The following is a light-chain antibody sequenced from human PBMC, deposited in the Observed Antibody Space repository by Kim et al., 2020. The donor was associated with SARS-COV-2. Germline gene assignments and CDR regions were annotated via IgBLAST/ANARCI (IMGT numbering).Light chain of an antibody. J-gene: IGLJ3*02. Sequence: QSVLTQPASVSGSPGQSITISCTGGRSDIGAYSYVSWYQQHPGKVPKLIIYDVTERPSGVSDRFSGSKSDNTASLTISGLQAEDEADYHCSSYTLSSTWVFGGGTKLTVL. V-gene: IGLV2-14*01. CDR1: RSDIGAYSY. CDR2: DVT. CDR3: SSYTLSSTWV.